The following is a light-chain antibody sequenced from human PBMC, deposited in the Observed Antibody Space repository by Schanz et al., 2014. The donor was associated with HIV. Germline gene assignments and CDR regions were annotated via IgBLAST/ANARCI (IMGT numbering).Light chain of an antibody. CDR3: SSYAGSNNLEVV. CDR1: SSDVGGYNR. CDR2: EVS. J-gene: IGLJ2*01. Sequence: QSALTQPPSVSGSPGQLVTISCTGTSSDVGGYNRVSWFQQSPGTAPKLMIYEVSDRPSGVPVRFSGSKSGNTASLTVSGLQAEDEADYYCSSYAGSNNLEVVFGGGTKLTVL. V-gene: IGLV2-8*01.